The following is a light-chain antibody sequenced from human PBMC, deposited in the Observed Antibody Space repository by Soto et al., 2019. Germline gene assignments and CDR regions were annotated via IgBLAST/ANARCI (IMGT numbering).Light chain of an antibody. CDR3: QSYDTSLSGSWV. V-gene: IGLV1-40*01. CDR2: GTN. Sequence: QFVLTQPPSVSGAPGQRVTISCTGTSSNIGAHYEVHWYQQLPGTAPRLLIHGTNNRPSGVPDRFSGSKSGASASLTITGLQAEDEADYYCQSYDTSLSGSWVFGGGTKVTVL. CDR1: SSNIGAHYE. J-gene: IGLJ3*02.